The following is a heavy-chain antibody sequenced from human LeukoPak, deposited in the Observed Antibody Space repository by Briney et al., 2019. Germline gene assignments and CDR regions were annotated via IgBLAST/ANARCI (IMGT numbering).Heavy chain of an antibody. CDR1: GYSISSGYY. D-gene: IGHD3-16*01. CDR3: ARGCYAEPYNWFDP. CDR2: IYRSGST. V-gene: IGHV4-38-2*02. J-gene: IGHJ5*02. Sequence: SETLSLTCTVSGYSISSGYYWGWIRQPPGKGLEWIGSIYRSGSTYYNPSLKSRVTISVDTSKNQFSLKLSSVTAADTAVYYCARGCYAEPYNWFDPWGQGTLVTVSS.